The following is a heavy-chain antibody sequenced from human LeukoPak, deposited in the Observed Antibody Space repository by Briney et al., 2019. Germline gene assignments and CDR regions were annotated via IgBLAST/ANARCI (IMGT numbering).Heavy chain of an antibody. D-gene: IGHD6-19*01. V-gene: IGHV4-59*01. Sequence: SETLSLTCTVSGGSISSYYWSWIRQPPGKGLEWIGYIYYSGSTNYSPSLKSRVTISVDTSKNQFSLKLRSVTAADTAVYYCARVGGGSSGWYPWGQGTLVTVSS. J-gene: IGHJ4*02. CDR2: IYYSGST. CDR1: GGSISSYY. CDR3: ARVGGGSSGWYP.